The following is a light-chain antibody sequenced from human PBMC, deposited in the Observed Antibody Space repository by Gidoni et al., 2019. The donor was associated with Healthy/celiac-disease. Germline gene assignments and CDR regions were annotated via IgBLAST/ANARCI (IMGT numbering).Light chain of an antibody. Sequence: IVMTQSPLSLPVTPGEPASISCRSSQSLLHSNGYNYLDWYLQKPGQSPSPLVYLGSNRASGVPERFSGSGSGTDFTLKISRVEAEDVGVYYCMQALQTPYSFGQGTKLEIK. J-gene: IGKJ2*03. CDR2: LGS. CDR3: MQALQTPYS. CDR1: QSLLHSNGYNY. V-gene: IGKV2-28*01.